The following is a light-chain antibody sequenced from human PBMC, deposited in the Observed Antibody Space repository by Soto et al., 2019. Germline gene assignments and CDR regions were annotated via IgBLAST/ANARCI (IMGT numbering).Light chain of an antibody. V-gene: IGLV2-14*01. CDR2: DVT. Sequence: QSALTQPASVSGFPGQSITISCTGTRSDVGRYNYVSWYQQHPGKAPKLIICDVTNRPSGVSNRFSGSRSGNTASLTISGLQAEDEADYYCSSSTATSTVVFGGGTKLTVL. CDR1: RSDVGRYNY. J-gene: IGLJ2*01. CDR3: SSSTATSTVV.